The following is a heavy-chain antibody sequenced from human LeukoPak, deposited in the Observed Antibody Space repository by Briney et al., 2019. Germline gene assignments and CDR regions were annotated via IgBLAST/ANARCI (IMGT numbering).Heavy chain of an antibody. CDR3: ARRPYSDTSGRLSDV. CDR2: IGSSGSPT. D-gene: IGHD3-22*01. CDR1: GFAFSSYN. J-gene: IGHJ6*02. V-gene: IGHV3-48*02. Sequence: GGSPRLSCAASGFAFSSYNMNWVRRAPGKGLEWISYIGSSGSPTHYADSVGGRFTISRDNAKNSLYLQMNSLRDEDTAVYFCARRPYSDTSGRLSDVWGQGTTVTVSS.